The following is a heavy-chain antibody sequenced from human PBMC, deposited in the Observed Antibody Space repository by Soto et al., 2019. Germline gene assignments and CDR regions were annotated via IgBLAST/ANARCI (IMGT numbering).Heavy chain of an antibody. D-gene: IGHD3-9*01. CDR3: ARSDQYLYWLPQSPYYFDY. J-gene: IGHJ4*02. Sequence: QVQLVQSGAEVKKPGASVKVSCKASGYTFTSYGISWVRQAPGQGLEWMGWISGYNGNTNYAQKLQGRVTMTTDTSTSTAYMELRSPRSDDTAVYFCARSDQYLYWLPQSPYYFDYWGQGTLVTVSS. CDR1: GYTFTSYG. V-gene: IGHV1-18*01. CDR2: ISGYNGNT.